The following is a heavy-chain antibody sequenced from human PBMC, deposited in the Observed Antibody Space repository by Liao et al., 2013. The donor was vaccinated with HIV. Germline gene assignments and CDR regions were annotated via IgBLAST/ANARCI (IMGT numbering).Heavy chain of an antibody. CDR3: ARGRLELRFHWFDP. CDR2: IYTSGST. J-gene: IGHJ5*02. CDR1: GGSISSYY. Sequence: QVQLQESGPGLVKPSETLSLTCTVSGGSISSYYWSWIRQPAGKGLEWIGRIYTSGSTNYNPSLKSRVTMSVDTSKNQFSLKLSSVTAADTAVYYCARGRLELRFHWFDPWGQGTLVTVSS. D-gene: IGHD1-7*01. V-gene: IGHV4-4*07.